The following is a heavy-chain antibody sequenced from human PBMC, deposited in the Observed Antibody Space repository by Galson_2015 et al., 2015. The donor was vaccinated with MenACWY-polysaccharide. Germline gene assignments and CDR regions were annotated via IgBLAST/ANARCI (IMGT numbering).Heavy chain of an antibody. J-gene: IGHJ6*02. CDR3: ARRASPLALSKYYYYGMDV. V-gene: IGHV3-30*04. Sequence: SLRLSCAASKFAFINYAMHWVRQAPGKGLEWVALISHDGRDKYYAESVKGRFTISRDQSTNTLFLQMSSLRPEGTAVYYCARRASPLALSKYYYYGMDVWGQGTTVTVSS. CDR2: ISHDGRDK. CDR1: KFAFINYA.